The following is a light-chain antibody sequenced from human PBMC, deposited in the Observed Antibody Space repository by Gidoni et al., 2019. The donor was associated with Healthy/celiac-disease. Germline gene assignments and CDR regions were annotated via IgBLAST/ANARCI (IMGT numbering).Light chain of an antibody. CDR2: DVS. CDR1: SSDVGGYNY. J-gene: IGLJ3*02. V-gene: IGLV2-11*01. CDR3: CSYAGSYTWV. Sequence: QSALTQPRSVSGSPGQSVPIPCTGTSSDVGGYNYGSWYQQHPGKAPKLMIYDVSKRPSGVPDRFSGSKSGNTASLTISGLQAEDEADYYCCSYAGSYTWVFGGGTKLTVL.